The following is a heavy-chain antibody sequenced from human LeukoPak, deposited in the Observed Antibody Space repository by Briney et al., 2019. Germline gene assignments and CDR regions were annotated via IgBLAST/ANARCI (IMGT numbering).Heavy chain of an antibody. CDR1: GFTFSSYA. CDR2: ISGSGGST. J-gene: IGHJ4*02. Sequence: GGSLRLSCAASGFTFSSYAMSWVRQAPGKGLEWVSAISGSGGSTYYADSVKGRFTISRDNSKNTLYLQMNSLRAEDTAVYYCAKSPSKLQVPRDGYNYYFDYWGQGTLVTVSS. D-gene: IGHD5-24*01. V-gene: IGHV3-23*01. CDR3: AKSPSKLQVPRDGYNYYFDY.